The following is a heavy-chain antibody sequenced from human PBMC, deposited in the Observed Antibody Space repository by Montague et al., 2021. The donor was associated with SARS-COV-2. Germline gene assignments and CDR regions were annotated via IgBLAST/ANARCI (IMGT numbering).Heavy chain of an antibody. J-gene: IGHJ6*02. D-gene: IGHD2-15*01. CDR1: SGSINSGGFY. Sequence: TLSLTCSVSSGSINSGGFYWSWIRQPPGKGLEWIGYIYYSGSTYYNPSLESRLTISVDTSKNQFSLNLSSVTAADTAVYYCARLVRGYCNDDSCLARYYYGLDVWGQGTTVTVSS. CDR2: IYYSGST. CDR3: ARLVRGYCNDDSCLARYYYGLDV. V-gene: IGHV4-31*03.